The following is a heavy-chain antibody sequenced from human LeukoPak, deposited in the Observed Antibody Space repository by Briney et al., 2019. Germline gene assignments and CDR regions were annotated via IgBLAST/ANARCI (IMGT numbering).Heavy chain of an antibody. CDR3: ARGGQGDSSGYYYGILDY. CDR2: INHSGST. J-gene: IGHJ4*02. V-gene: IGHV4-34*01. CDR1: GGSFSGYY. D-gene: IGHD3-22*01. Sequence: SETLSLTCAVYGGSFSGYYWSWIRQPPGKGLEWIGEINHSGSTNYNPSLKSRVTISVDTSKNQFSLKLSSVTGADTAVYYCARGGQGDSSGYYYGILDYWGQGTLVTVSS.